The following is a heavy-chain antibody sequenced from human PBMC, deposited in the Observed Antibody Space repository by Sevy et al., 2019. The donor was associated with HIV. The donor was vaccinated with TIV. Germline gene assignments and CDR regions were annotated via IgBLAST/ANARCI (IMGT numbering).Heavy chain of an antibody. Sequence: GGSLRLSCAASGFTFSSYSMNWVRQAPGKGLEWVSYISSSSSTIYYADSVKGRFTISRDNAKNSLYLQMNSLRDEDTAVYYCARDRLSEGASVVHHGDWFDPWGQGTLVTVSS. J-gene: IGHJ5*02. CDR2: ISSSSSTI. CDR1: GFTFSSYS. CDR3: ARDRLSEGASVVHHGDWFDP. V-gene: IGHV3-48*02. D-gene: IGHD1-26*01.